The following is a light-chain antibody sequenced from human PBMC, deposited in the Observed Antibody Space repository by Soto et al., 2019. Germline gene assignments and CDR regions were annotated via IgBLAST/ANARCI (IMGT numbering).Light chain of an antibody. CDR2: GAS. Sequence: DIGTTQSPSSLSTSVGDTVTITCRASQGIKSYLNWYQQKPGKAPKLLIYGASSLQSGVPSRFSGSGSGTDFTLTISSLQPEDYATYYCQQNYSTPPLTFGGGTKVDIK. V-gene: IGKV1-39*01. CDR1: QGIKSY. J-gene: IGKJ4*01. CDR3: QQNYSTPPLT.